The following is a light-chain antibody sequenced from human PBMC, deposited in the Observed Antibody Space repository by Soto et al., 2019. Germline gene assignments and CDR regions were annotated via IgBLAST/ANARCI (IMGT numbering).Light chain of an antibody. V-gene: IGKV1-9*01. CDR2: AAS. CDR3: QQLNSYPT. Sequence: DIQLTQSPSFLSASVGDRVTITCRASQGISSYLAWYQQKPGKAPKLLIYAASTLQREVPSRFSGSGSGTAFTLTISSLQPEDFTTYFCQQLNSYPTFGGGTKVEIK. CDR1: QGISSY. J-gene: IGKJ4*01.